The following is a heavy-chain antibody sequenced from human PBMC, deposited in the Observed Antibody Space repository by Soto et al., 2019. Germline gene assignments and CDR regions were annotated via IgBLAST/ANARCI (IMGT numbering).Heavy chain of an antibody. D-gene: IGHD3-3*01. CDR3: ARTWTELPDVWSGYYYNWFDP. Sequence: SGPTLVNPTQTLTLTCTFSGFSLSTSGVGVGWIRQPPGKALEWLALIYWDDDKRYSPSLKSRLTITKDTSKNQVVLTMTNMDPVDTATYYCARTWTELPDVWSGYYYNWFDPWGQGTLVPVSS. V-gene: IGHV2-5*02. J-gene: IGHJ5*02. CDR2: IYWDDDK. CDR1: GFSLSTSGVG.